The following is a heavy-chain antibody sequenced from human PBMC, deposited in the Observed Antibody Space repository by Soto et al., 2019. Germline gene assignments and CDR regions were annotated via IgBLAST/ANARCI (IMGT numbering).Heavy chain of an antibody. V-gene: IGHV1-18*01. D-gene: IGHD2-2*01. CDR3: ARDRGVVTSGSAYYFDY. CDR1: GYTFRSYG. Sequence: QVQLVQSGPEVKKPGASVKVSCKATGYTFRSYGVTWVRQAPGQGLEWMGWISGYNGNTGYAQKLQGRVTMNTDTSTSTVYMELRSLGSADTAVYYCARDRGVVTSGSAYYFDYWGQGTLVTVSS. CDR2: ISGYNGNT. J-gene: IGHJ4*02.